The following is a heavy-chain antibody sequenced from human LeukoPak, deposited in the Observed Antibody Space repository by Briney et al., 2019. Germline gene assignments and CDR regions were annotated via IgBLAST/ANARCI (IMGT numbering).Heavy chain of an antibody. D-gene: IGHD3-22*01. CDR2: ISTYNGNT. CDR3: ARDPYYDSSSYPFDY. Sequence: ASVKVSCKASGYTFTGYYMHWVRQAPGQGLEWMGWISTYNGNTDYAQNLQGRVTMTTDTSTSTAYMELRSLRSDDTAVYYCARDPYYDSSSYPFDYWGQGTLVTVSS. CDR1: GYTFTGYY. J-gene: IGHJ4*02. V-gene: IGHV1-18*04.